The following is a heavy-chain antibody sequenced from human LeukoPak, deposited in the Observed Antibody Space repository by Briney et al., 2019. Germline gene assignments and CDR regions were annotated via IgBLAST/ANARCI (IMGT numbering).Heavy chain of an antibody. CDR1: GFTFSSYW. Sequence: GGSLRLSCAASGFTFSSYWMSWVRQAPGKGLEWVANIKQDGSEKYYVDSVKGRFTISRDNATNSLYLQMNSLRAEDTAVYYCARPKPGATFHYYYYMDVWGKGTTVTVSS. D-gene: IGHD1-26*01. V-gene: IGHV3-7*01. CDR3: ARPKPGATFHYYYYMDV. CDR2: IKQDGSEK. J-gene: IGHJ6*03.